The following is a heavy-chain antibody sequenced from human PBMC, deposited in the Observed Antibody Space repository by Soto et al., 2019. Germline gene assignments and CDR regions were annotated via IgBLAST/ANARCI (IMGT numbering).Heavy chain of an antibody. CDR1: GGTFSSYA. V-gene: IGHV1-69*06. Sequence: SVKVSCKASGGTFSSYAISWVRQAPGQGLEWMGGIIPIFGTANYAQKFQGRVTITADKSTSTAYMELSSLRSEDTAVYYCARDRSRIQLWSTYYYYGMDVWGQGTTVTVS. J-gene: IGHJ6*02. CDR3: ARDRSRIQLWSTYYYYGMDV. CDR2: IIPIFGTA. D-gene: IGHD5-18*01.